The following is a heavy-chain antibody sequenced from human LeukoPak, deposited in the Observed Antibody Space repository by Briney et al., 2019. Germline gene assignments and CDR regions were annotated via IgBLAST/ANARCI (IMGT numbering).Heavy chain of an antibody. J-gene: IGHJ4*02. CDR1: GGSFSGYY. CDR2: INHSGST. CDR3: ALVVTPPGVVDY. D-gene: IGHD2-21*02. V-gene: IGHV4-34*01. Sequence: PSETLSLTCAVYGGSFSGYYWSWIRQPPGKGLEWIGEINHSGSTNYNPSLKSRVTISVDTSKNQFSLNLNSVTAADTAVYYCALVVTPPGVVDYWGQGTLVTVSS.